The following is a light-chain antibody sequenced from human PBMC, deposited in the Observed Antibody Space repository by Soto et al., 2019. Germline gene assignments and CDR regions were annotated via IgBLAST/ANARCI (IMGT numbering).Light chain of an antibody. CDR1: QTISTNY. CDR3: QQYGRT. Sequence: EVVLTQSPGTLSLSPGETATLSCRASQTISTNYLAWYQQKPGQAPRLLLSAASNRLTGTPVRFSGSGSGTDFTLTISRLEPEDFALYYYQQYGRTFGQGTRLEIK. J-gene: IGKJ5*01. V-gene: IGKV3-20*01. CDR2: AAS.